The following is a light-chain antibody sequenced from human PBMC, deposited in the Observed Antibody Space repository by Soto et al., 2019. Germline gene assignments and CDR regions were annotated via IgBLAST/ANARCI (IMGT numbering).Light chain of an antibody. CDR2: GAS. V-gene: IGKV3-15*01. CDR3: LQYNDWPPKQYT. J-gene: IGKJ2*01. CDR1: QGVSSD. Sequence: EIVMTQSPATLSVSPGERVTLSCRASQGVSSDLAWYQHKPGQAPRLLIYGASTRATTTPARFSGSGSGTEFSLSISSLQSEDFAVYYCLQYNDWPPKQYTFGQGTKLEIK.